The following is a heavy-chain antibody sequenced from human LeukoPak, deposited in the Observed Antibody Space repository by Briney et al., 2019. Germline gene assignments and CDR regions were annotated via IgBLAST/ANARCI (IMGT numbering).Heavy chain of an antibody. V-gene: IGHV3-21*01. CDR3: ARAATRDIVVVVAATANSWAFDI. J-gene: IGHJ3*02. D-gene: IGHD2-15*01. Sequence: GGSLRLSCAASGFTFSSYSMNWDRQAPGKGLEWVSSISSSSSYIYYADSVKGRFTISRDNAKNSLYLQMNSLRAEDTAVYYCARAATRDIVVVVAATANSWAFDIWGQGTMVTVSS. CDR1: GFTFSSYS. CDR2: ISSSSSYI.